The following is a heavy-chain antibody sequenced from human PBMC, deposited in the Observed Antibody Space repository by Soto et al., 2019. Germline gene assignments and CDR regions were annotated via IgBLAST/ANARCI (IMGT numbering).Heavy chain of an antibody. CDR2: IWYDGSNK. CDR3: ARDRGGSTNYFYHYGMDV. J-gene: IGHJ6*02. V-gene: IGHV3-33*01. CDR1: GFTFSSYG. Sequence: QVQLVESGGGVVQPGRSLRLSCAASGFTFSSYGMHWVRQAPGKGLEWVAVIWYDGSNKYYADSVKGRFTISRDNSKNKLYLERNRLRAGDTAGYYCARDRGGSTNYFYHYGMDVWGQGTTVTVSS. D-gene: IGHD3-10*01.